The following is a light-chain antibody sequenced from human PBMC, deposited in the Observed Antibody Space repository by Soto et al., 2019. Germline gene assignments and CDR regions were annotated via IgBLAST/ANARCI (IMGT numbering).Light chain of an antibody. V-gene: IGLV2-14*01. Sequence: ALTQPASVSGSPGQSNTISCTGTSSDVGGYNYVSWYQQHPAKAPKLMIYEVSNRPSGVSHRFSGSKSGNTASLTISGLQAEDEADYYCFSYTTSSTLVFGGGTKLTVL. CDR1: SSDVGGYNY. J-gene: IGLJ3*02. CDR2: EVS. CDR3: FSYTTSSTLV.